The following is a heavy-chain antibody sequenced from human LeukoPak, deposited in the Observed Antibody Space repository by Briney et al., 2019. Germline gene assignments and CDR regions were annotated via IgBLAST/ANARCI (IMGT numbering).Heavy chain of an antibody. CDR2: IYPGDSDT. D-gene: IGHD4-17*01. CDR3: ARQGGPVNHGLYYAAMDV. CDR1: GYSFTSYW. V-gene: IGHV5-51*01. J-gene: IGHJ6*02. Sequence: GESLKISCKGSGYSFTSYWIGWVRQMPGKGLEWMGIIYPGDSDTRYSPSFQGQVTISADKSISTAYLQWSSLKASDTAMYYCARQGGPVNHGLYYAAMDVWGQGTTVTVSS.